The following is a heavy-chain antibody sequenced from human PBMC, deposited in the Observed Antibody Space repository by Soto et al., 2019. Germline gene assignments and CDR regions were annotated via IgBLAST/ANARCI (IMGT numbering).Heavy chain of an antibody. CDR3: ARDLGHIVVVPAAIQSDY. Sequence: GASVKVSCKASGYTLTGDGSGWVRQAPGQGLEWMGWISAYNGNTNYAQKLQGRVTMTTDTSTSTAYMELRSLRSDDTAVYYCARDLGHIVVVPAAIQSDYWGQGTLVTVSS. CDR1: GYTLTGDG. V-gene: IGHV1-18*01. CDR2: ISAYNGNT. D-gene: IGHD2-2*01. J-gene: IGHJ4*02.